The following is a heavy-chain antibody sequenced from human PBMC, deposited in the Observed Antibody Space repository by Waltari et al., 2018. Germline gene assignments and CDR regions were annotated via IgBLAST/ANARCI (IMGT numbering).Heavy chain of an antibody. CDR2: INDKTGKS. Sequence: QVQLVQSGSELKKPGTSVKISCKASGYTVTDYSLNWVRQASGQGFEWRARINDKTGKSTYAPDFTGRFVVSLDTSVSTAYLEIISLKAEDTAVYYCARWRPPDYGLDNWGQGTLVTVSA. CDR1: GYTVTDYS. D-gene: IGHD4-17*01. CDR3: ARWRPPDYGLDN. J-gene: IGHJ4*02. V-gene: IGHV7-4-1*02.